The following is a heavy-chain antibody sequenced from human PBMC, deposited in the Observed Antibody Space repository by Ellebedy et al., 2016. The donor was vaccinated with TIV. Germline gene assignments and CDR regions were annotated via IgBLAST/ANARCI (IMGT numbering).Heavy chain of an antibody. Sequence: MPSETLSLTCTVSGGSISYYFWSWIRQPPGKGLEWIGYIYHSANSNYNPSLKSRVTISLDTSKNQFSLKLSSVTAADTAVYYCARHQDSGGSSPYFDYWGQGTLVTVSS. CDR3: ARHQDSGGSSPYFDY. J-gene: IGHJ4*02. D-gene: IGHD1-26*01. CDR2: IYHSANS. V-gene: IGHV4-59*08. CDR1: GGSISYYF.